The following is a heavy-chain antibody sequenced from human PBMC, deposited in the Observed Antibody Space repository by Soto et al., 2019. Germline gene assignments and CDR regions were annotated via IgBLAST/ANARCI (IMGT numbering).Heavy chain of an antibody. CDR2: IIPISGTA. V-gene: IGHV1-69*01. Sequence: QVQLVQSGAEVKKPGSSVKVSCKASGGTFSSYAISWVRQAPGQGLEWMGGIIPISGTANYAQKFQGRVTITADESTSTAYMELRSLRSEDTAVYYCARSQGSSTSLEIYYYYYYGMDVWGQGTKVTVSS. J-gene: IGHJ6*02. CDR1: GGTFSSYA. CDR3: ARSQGSSTSLEIYYYYYYGMDV. D-gene: IGHD2-2*01.